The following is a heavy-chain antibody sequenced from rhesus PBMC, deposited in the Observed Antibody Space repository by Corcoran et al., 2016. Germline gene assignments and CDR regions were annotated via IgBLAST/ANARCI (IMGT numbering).Heavy chain of an antibody. D-gene: IGHD1-44*02. J-gene: IGHJ4*01. Sequence: QVQLQESGPGLVKPSETLSLTCAVSGYSISSGYYWGWIRQPPGKGLGWIGSIYGRGGSNYLNPTRKSRGTLAVDTSKKQFSLKLSSGTAAETAGYYWARGVGATYYFDYWGQGVLVTVSS. CDR1: GYSISSGYY. CDR2: IYGRGGSN. CDR3: ARGVGATYYFDY. V-gene: IGHV4S14*01.